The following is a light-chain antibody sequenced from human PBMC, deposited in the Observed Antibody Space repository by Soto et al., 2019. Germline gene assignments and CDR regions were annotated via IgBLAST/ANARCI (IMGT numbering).Light chain of an antibody. V-gene: IGLV2-11*01. CDR3: CSYALNYVV. CDR1: SGDVDDFKY. Sequence: QFVLTQPRSVSGSPGQSVTISCTATSGDVDDFKYVSWYQQHPGKGPKLFIYDVSKRPSGVPHRFSGSKSGNTASLTISGLQAEDEADYYCCSYALNYVVFGGGTQLTVL. CDR2: DVS. J-gene: IGLJ3*02.